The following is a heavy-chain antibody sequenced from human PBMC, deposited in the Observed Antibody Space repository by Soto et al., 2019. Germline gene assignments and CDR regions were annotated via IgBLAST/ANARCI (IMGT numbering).Heavy chain of an antibody. CDR3: ARGRASGSYYLLDY. V-gene: IGHV1-8*01. D-gene: IGHD3-10*01. J-gene: IGHJ4*02. CDR1: GDTFTTYD. CDR2: INPNSGNN. Sequence: ASVKVSCKASGDTFTTYDINWVRQATGHGLEWMGWINPNSGNNGYAQRFQGRVTMTRDTAIRTAYMEVSSLRSDDTAVYYCARGRASGSYYLLDYWGQGTLVTVSS.